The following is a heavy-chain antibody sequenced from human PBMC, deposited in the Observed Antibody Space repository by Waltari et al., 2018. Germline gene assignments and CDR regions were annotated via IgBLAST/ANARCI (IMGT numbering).Heavy chain of an antibody. CDR1: GFTFSSYA. D-gene: IGHD3-22*01. J-gene: IGHJ4*02. CDR2: ISGSGGST. Sequence: EVQLLESGGGLVQPGGSLRLSCAASGFTFSSYAMSWVRQAPGKGLEWVSAISGSGGSTYYADSVKGRFTISRDNSKNTLYLQMNSLRAEDTAVYYCAKESPDYYDSSGYYPSYYFDYWGQGTLVIVSS. CDR3: AKESPDYYDSSGYYPSYYFDY. V-gene: IGHV3-23*01.